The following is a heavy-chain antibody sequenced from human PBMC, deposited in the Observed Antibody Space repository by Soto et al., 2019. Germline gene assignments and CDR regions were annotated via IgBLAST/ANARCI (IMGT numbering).Heavy chain of an antibody. Sequence: EVQLVESGGGLVKPGGSLRLSCAASGFTFSSYSMNWVRQAPGKGLEWVSSISSSSSYIYYADSVKGRFTISRDNAKISLYLQMNSLRAEDTAVYYCARAPWGGDSYGMDVWGQGTTVTVSS. CDR2: ISSSSSYI. J-gene: IGHJ6*02. V-gene: IGHV3-21*01. CDR3: ARAPWGGDSYGMDV. D-gene: IGHD2-21*02. CDR1: GFTFSSYS.